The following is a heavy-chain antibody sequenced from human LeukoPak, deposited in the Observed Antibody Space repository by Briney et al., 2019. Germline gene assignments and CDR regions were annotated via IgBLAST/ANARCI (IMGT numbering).Heavy chain of an antibody. V-gene: IGHV1-69*06. J-gene: IGHJ6*04. CDR1: GGTFSSYA. Sequence: SVNVSCKASGGTFSSYAISWVRQAPGQGLEWMGGIIPIFGTANYAQKFQGRVTITADKSTSTAYMELSSLRSEDTAVYYCARSIVVVPAAMLGYYYYGMDVWGKGTTVTVSS. D-gene: IGHD2-2*01. CDR2: IIPIFGTA. CDR3: ARSIVVVPAAMLGYYYYGMDV.